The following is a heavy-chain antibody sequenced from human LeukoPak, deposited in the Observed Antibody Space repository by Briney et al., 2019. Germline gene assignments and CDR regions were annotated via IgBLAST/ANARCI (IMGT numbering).Heavy chain of an antibody. CDR3: ARSAAAPYYFDY. J-gene: IGHJ4*02. CDR2: IYYSGST. CDR1: GGSISSYY. Sequence: TSETLSLTCTVSGGSISSYYWSWIRQPPGKGLEWIGYIYYSGSTNYNPSLKSRVTISVDTSKNQFSLKLSSVTAADTAVYYCARSAAAPYYFDYWGQGTLVTVSS. V-gene: IGHV4-59*01. D-gene: IGHD6-13*01.